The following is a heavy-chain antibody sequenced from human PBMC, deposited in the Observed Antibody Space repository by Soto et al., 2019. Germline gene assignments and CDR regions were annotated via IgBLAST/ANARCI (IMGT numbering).Heavy chain of an antibody. Sequence: QVHLVQSGAEVKKPGASVKVSCKGSGYIFTTYGITWVRQAPGQGLEWMGWISAHNGNTNYAQKTQGRVTVTRDTSTSTAYMELRNLRSDNTAVYYCARGRYGDYWGQGALVTVSS. CDR3: ARGRYGDY. CDR1: GYIFTTYG. V-gene: IGHV1-18*01. D-gene: IGHD1-1*01. CDR2: ISAHNGNT. J-gene: IGHJ4*02.